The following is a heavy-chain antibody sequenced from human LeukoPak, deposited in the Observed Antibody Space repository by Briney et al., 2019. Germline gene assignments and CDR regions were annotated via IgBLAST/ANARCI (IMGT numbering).Heavy chain of an antibody. J-gene: IGHJ5*02. CDR1: GFTFSSYS. V-gene: IGHV3-48*04. CDR3: ARGGSGYDGLNWFDP. D-gene: IGHD5-12*01. CDR2: ISSSSSTI. Sequence: GGSLRLSCAASGFTFSSYSMNWVRQAPGTGLEWVSYISSSSSTINYADSVKGRFTISRDNAKNSLYLQMNSLRAEDTAVFYCARGGSGYDGLNWFDPWGQGTLVTVSS.